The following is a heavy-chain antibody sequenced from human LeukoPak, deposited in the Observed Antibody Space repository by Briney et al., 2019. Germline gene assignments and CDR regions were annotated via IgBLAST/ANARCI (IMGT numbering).Heavy chain of an antibody. CDR3: ASRVVVIAFDI. V-gene: IGHV4-34*01. J-gene: IGHJ3*02. Sequence: SETLSLTCVVYGGSFSGYYWSWIRQPPGKGLEWIGEINHSGSTNYNPSLKSRVTISVDTSKNQFSLKLSSVTAADTAVYYCASRVVVIAFDIWGQGTMVTVSS. CDR1: GGSFSGYY. D-gene: IGHD3-22*01. CDR2: INHSGST.